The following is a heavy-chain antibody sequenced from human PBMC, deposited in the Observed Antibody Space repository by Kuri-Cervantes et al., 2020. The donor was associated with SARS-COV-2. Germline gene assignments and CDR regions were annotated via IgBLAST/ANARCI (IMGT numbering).Heavy chain of an antibody. D-gene: IGHD6-6*01. Sequence: GESLKISCAASGFTFSSYGMHWVRQAPGKGLEWVAVIWYDGSNKYYADSVKGRFTISRDNSKNTLYLQMNSLRAEDTAVYYCARSIAARRGYYYYGMDVWGQGTTVTVSS. J-gene: IGHJ6*02. CDR1: GFTFSSYG. V-gene: IGHV3-33*01. CDR2: IWYDGSNK. CDR3: ARSIAARRGYYYYGMDV.